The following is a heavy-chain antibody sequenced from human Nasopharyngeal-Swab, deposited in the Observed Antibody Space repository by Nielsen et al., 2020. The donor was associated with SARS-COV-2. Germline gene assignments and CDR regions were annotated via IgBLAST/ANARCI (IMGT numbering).Heavy chain of an antibody. J-gene: IGHJ3*02. D-gene: IGHD2-8*01. Sequence: GGSLRLSCAASGFTFSSYAMSWVRQAPGKGLEWVSAISGSSTTYYADSVKGRFTISRDNSKNTLSLQMNSLRAEDTAVYYCAKGDTNGANDAFDIWGQGTMVTVSS. CDR2: ISGSSTT. CDR3: AKGDTNGANDAFDI. V-gene: IGHV3-23*01. CDR1: GFTFSSYA.